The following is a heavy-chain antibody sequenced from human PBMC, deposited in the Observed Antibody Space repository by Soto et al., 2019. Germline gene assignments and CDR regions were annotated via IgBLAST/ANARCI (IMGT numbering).Heavy chain of an antibody. CDR2: IYYSGST. D-gene: IGHD1-26*01. J-gene: IGHJ4*02. Sequence: SETLSLTCTVSGGSISSGGYYWSWIRQHPGKGLEWIGYIYYSGSTYYNPSLKSRVTISVDTSKNQFSLKLSSVTAADTAVYYWARGQSGDPLDYWGQGTLVTVSS. CDR1: GGSISSGGYY. V-gene: IGHV4-31*03. CDR3: ARGQSGDPLDY.